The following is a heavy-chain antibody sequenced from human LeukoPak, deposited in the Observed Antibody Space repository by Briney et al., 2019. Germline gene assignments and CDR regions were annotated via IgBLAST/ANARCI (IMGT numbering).Heavy chain of an antibody. CDR3: ARHWRIGYCSSTSCPAYMDV. CDR2: IYYSGST. V-gene: IGHV4-39*01. Sequence: SETLSLTCTVSGGSISSSSYYWGWIRQPPGKGLEWIGSIYYSGSTYYNPSLKSRVTVSVDTSKNQFSLKLSSVTAADTAVYYCARHWRIGYCSSTSCPAYMDVWGKGTTVTVSS. CDR1: GGSISSSSYY. D-gene: IGHD2-2*01. J-gene: IGHJ6*03.